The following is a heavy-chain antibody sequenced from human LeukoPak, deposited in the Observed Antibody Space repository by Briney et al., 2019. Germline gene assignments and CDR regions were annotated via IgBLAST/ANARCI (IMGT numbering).Heavy chain of an antibody. Sequence: PSETLSLTCTVSGGSISSSSYYWGWIRQPPGKGLGWIGSIYYSGSTYYNPSLKSRVTISVDTSKNQFSLRLSSVTAADTAVYYCARRLGTVATTFDYWGQGTLVTVSS. CDR1: GGSISSSSYY. V-gene: IGHV4-39*01. D-gene: IGHD4-23*01. J-gene: IGHJ4*02. CDR2: IYYSGST. CDR3: ARRLGTVATTFDY.